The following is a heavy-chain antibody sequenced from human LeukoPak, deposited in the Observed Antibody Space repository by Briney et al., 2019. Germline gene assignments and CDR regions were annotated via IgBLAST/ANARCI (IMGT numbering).Heavy chain of an antibody. CDR2: IYYSGST. CDR1: GGSISSSSYY. D-gene: IGHD2-21*02. V-gene: IGHV4-39*07. J-gene: IGHJ3*02. Sequence: SETLSLTCTVSGGSISSSSYYWGWIRQPPGKGLEWIGSIYYSGSTYYNPSLKSRVTISVDTSKNQFSLKLSSVTAADTAVYYCARASGMFVVVTATDAFDIWGQGTMVTVSS. CDR3: ARASGMFVVVTATDAFDI.